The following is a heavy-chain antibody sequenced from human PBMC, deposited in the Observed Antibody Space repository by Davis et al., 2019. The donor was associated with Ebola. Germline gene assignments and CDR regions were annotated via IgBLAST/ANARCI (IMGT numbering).Heavy chain of an antibody. CDR1: GFTFSSYA. Sequence: GESLKISCAASGFTFSSYAMHWVRQAPGKGLEWVAVISYDGSNKYYADSVKGRFTISRDNSKNTLYLQMNSLRAEDTAVYYCAREDQLLMDLWFDPWGQGTLVTVSS. CDR3: AREDQLLMDLWFDP. V-gene: IGHV3-30-3*01. D-gene: IGHD2-2*01. J-gene: IGHJ5*02. CDR2: ISYDGSNK.